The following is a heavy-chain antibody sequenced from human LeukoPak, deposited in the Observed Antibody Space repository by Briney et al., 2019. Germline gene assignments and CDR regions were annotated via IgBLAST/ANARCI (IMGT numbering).Heavy chain of an antibody. D-gene: IGHD2-2*01. J-gene: IGHJ4*02. CDR2: ISSGRSFK. V-gene: IGHV3-21*01. CDR1: GFACSSYS. CDR3: ASEYQQPLDY. Sequence: GGSLRLSCAASGFACSSYSRNWVRPAQGKGLEWVSSISSGRSFKYYADSGKGRFTIYRDNGKNSLYLQMSSLSAEDTAVYYCASEYQQPLDYWGQGALVTVSS.